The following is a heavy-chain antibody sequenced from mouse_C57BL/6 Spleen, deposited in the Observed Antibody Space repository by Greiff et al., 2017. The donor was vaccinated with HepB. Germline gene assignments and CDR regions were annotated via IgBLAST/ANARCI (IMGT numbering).Heavy chain of an antibody. J-gene: IGHJ2*01. Sequence: VPLQQSGPELVKPGASVKISCKASGYAFSSSLMHWVQQRPGKGLEWIGRIYPGDGDTNYNGKFKGKATLTADKSSSTAYMQLSSLTSEDSAVYFCARLGSFITTVVAPFDYWGQGTTLTVSS. CDR1: GYAFSSSL. CDR3: ARLGSFITTVVAPFDY. D-gene: IGHD1-1*01. V-gene: IGHV1-82*01. CDR2: IYPGDGDT.